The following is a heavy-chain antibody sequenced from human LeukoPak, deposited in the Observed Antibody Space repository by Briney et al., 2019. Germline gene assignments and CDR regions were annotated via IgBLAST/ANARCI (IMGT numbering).Heavy chain of an antibody. CDR3: AKDLGYGYSNYGYYMDV. V-gene: IGHV3-30*18. CDR2: ISSDGSNK. Sequence: GGSLRLSCAASGFTFSSYGLHWVRQAPGKGLEWVALISSDGSNKYFADSVKGRFTISRDNSKNTLYLQMSSLRTEDTAVYYCAKDLGYGYSNYGYYMDVWGKGTTVTVSS. J-gene: IGHJ6*03. CDR1: GFTFSSYG. D-gene: IGHD4-11*01.